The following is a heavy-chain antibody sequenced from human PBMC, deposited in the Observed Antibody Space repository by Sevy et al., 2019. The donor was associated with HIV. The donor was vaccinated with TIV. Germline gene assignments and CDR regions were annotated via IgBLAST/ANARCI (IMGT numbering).Heavy chain of an antibody. D-gene: IGHD3-10*01. CDR2: MNPNSGNT. CDR3: ARGPSLESNFGYYYYYYGMDV. CDR1: GYTFTSYD. J-gene: IGHJ6*02. Sequence: ASVKVSCKASGYTFTSYDINWVRQATGQGLEWMGWMNPNSGNTGYAQKFQGRVTMTRITSISTAYMELSSLRSEDTAVYYCARGPSLESNFGYYYYYYGMDVWGQGTTVTVSS. V-gene: IGHV1-8*01.